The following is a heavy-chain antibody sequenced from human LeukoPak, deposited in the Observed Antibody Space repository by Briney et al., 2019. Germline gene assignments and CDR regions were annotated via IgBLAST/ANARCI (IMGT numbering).Heavy chain of an antibody. V-gene: IGHV2-5*02. J-gene: IGHJ5*02. CDR1: GFSLSTSGVG. CDR3: AHATYDYVWGSYRLRWFDP. CDR2: IYWDDDK. Sequence: SGPTLVKPTQTLTLTCTFSGFSLSTSGVGVGWIRQPPGKALEWLALIYWDDDKRYSPSLKSRLTITKDTSKNQVVLTMTNMDPVDTATYYCAHATYDYVWGSYRLRWFDPWGQGTLVTVSS. D-gene: IGHD3-16*02.